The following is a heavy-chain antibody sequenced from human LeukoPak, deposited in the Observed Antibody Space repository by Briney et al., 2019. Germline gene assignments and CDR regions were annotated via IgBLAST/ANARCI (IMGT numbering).Heavy chain of an antibody. CDR3: ARHDLTGEDYLDY. D-gene: IGHD7-27*01. V-gene: IGHV4-59*08. CDR1: GGSISSYY. Sequence: PSETLSLTCTVSGGSISSYYWSWIRQPPGKGLEWIGYIYYSGSTNYNPSLKSRVTISVDTSKNQFSLKLSSVTAADTAVYYCARHDLTGEDYLDYWGQGTLVTVSS. CDR2: IYYSGST. J-gene: IGHJ4*02.